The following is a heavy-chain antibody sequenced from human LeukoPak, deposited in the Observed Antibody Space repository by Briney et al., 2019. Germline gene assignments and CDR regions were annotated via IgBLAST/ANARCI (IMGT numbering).Heavy chain of an antibody. D-gene: IGHD6-19*01. CDR2: ISGSGGST. V-gene: IGHV3-23*01. CDR1: GFTFSSYA. J-gene: IGHJ4*02. Sequence: GGSLRLSCAASGFTFSSYAMSWVRQAPGKGLEWVSAISGSGGSTYYAGSVKGRFTISRDNSKNTLYLQMNSLRAEDTAVYYCAKDRRYGSGWSRDDYWGQGTLVTVSS. CDR3: AKDRRYGSGWSRDDY.